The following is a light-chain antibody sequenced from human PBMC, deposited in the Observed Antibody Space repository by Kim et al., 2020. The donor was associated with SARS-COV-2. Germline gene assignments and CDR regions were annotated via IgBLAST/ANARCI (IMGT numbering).Light chain of an antibody. V-gene: IGKV1-33*01. Sequence: SASVGDRVTITCRASQDIDNYLNWYQQKPGKAPNLLIYDATNLEIGVPPRFSGSGSGTLFTFTISSLQPEDVGTYYCQQYDTLFTFGPGTKVDIK. J-gene: IGKJ3*01. CDR2: DAT. CDR3: QQYDTLFT. CDR1: QDIDNY.